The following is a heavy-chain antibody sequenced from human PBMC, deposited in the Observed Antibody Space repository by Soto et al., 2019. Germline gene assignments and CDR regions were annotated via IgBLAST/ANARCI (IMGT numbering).Heavy chain of an antibody. J-gene: IGHJ4*02. CDR2: IYYSGST. V-gene: IGHV4-39*01. CDR3: ARHSGTYPQRNFDY. Sequence: SETLSLTCTVSGGSISSSSYYWGWVRQPPGKGLEWIGSIYYSGSTNYNPSLQSRVNISVDTSKNQFSLKLSSVTAADTAVFYCARHSGTYPQRNFDYWGQGTLVTVSS. D-gene: IGHD1-26*01. CDR1: GGSISSSSYY.